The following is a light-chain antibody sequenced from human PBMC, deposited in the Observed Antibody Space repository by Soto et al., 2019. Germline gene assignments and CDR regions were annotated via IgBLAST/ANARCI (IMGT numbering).Light chain of an antibody. V-gene: IGKV1-5*01. CDR2: DAS. Sequence: DLQMTQSPPTLSASVGDRVTITCRASQTISTWIAWYQQKPGKAPKLLFYDASTLQSGVASRFSGSGSGTEFTLIISGLQPDDSATYYCQQYTNTNNPWMFGQGTKVDIK. J-gene: IGKJ1*01. CDR3: QQYTNTNNPWM. CDR1: QTISTW.